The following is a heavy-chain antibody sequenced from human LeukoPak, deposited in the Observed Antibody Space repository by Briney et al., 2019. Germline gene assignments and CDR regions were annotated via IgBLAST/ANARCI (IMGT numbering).Heavy chain of an antibody. D-gene: IGHD3-3*01. Sequence: ASVKVSCKASGYTFTGYYMHWVRQAPGQGLEWMGWISAYNGNTNYAQKLQGRVTMTTDTSTSTAYMELRSLRSDDTAVYYCARVTAIFGVVPYDYWGQGTLVTVSS. CDR1: GYTFTGYY. V-gene: IGHV1-18*04. J-gene: IGHJ4*02. CDR3: ARVTAIFGVVPYDY. CDR2: ISAYNGNT.